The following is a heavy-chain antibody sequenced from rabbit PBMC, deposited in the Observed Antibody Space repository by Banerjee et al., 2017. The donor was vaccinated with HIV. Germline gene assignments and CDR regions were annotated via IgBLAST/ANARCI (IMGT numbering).Heavy chain of an antibody. CDR1: GFSFSSSYY. CDR2: IHTNSDKT. D-gene: IGHD6-1*01. CDR3: ARDQYSYGDAGAEFSL. Sequence: QSLEESGGDLVKPGASLTLTCTASGFSFSSSYYMCWVRQAPGKGLELIACIHTNSDKTHYASWAKGRFTISKTSSTTVTLQMTSLTAADTATYFCARDQYSYGDAGAEFSLWGPGTLVTVS. V-gene: IGHV1S40*01. J-gene: IGHJ4*01.